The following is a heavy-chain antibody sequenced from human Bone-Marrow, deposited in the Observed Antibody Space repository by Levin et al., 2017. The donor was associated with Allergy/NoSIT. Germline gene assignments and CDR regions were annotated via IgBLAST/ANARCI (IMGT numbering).Heavy chain of an antibody. V-gene: IGHV3-7*01. CDR2: IKQDGSEK. CDR3: ARDPVAAAGTGGGSDGMDV. J-gene: IGHJ6*02. D-gene: IGHD6-13*01. Sequence: LSLPCAASGFNFSYYWMTWVRQDPGKGLEWVANIKQDGSEKYYVDAVKGRFTISRDNAKKSLYLQMNSLRVEDTAVYYCARDPVAAAGTGGGSDGMDVWGQGTAVTVSS. CDR1: GFNFSYYW.